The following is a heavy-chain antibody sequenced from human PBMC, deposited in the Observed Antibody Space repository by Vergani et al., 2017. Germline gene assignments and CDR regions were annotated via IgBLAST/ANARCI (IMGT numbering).Heavy chain of an antibody. CDR2: IYTSGST. V-gene: IGHV4-61*02. CDR1: GGSISSGSYY. D-gene: IGHD3-3*01. Sequence: QVQLQESGPGLVKPSQTLSLTCTVSGGSISSGSYYWSWIRQPAGKGLEWIGRIYTSGSTNYNPSLKSRVTISVDTSKNQFSLKLSSVTAADTAVYYCARGQGRVLEWLLYVSDYYYYYYMDVWGKGTTVTVSS. J-gene: IGHJ6*03. CDR3: ARGQGRVLEWLLYVSDYYYYYYMDV.